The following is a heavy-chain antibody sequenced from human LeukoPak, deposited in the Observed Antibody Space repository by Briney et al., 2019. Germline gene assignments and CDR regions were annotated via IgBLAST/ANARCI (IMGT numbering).Heavy chain of an antibody. Sequence: PSETLSLTCTVSGGSISSGDYYWSWIRQPPGKGLEWIGYIYYSGSTYYNPSLKSRVTISVDTSKNQFSLKLSSVTAADTAVYYCARVGLYCSSTSCPMAAAFDIWGQGTMVTVSS. D-gene: IGHD2-2*01. J-gene: IGHJ3*02. CDR2: IYYSGST. CDR1: GGSISSGDYY. V-gene: IGHV4-30-4*01. CDR3: ARVGLYCSSTSCPMAAAFDI.